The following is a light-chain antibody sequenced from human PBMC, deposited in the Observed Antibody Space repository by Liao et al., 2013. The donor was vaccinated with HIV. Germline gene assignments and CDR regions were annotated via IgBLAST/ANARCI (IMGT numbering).Light chain of an antibody. Sequence: SYELTQPPSVSVSPGQTASITCSGHKLGDDYASWYQQKPGQAPVLVVYQDTKRPSGIPERFSASNSGNTATLTISGTQAMDEADYYCQAWDSSSWVFGGGTTLTVL. CDR1: KLGDDY. V-gene: IGLV3-1*01. CDR2: QDT. CDR3: QAWDSSSWV. J-gene: IGLJ3*02.